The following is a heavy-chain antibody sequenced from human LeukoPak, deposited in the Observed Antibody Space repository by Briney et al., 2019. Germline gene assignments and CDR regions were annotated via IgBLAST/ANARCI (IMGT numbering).Heavy chain of an antibody. J-gene: IGHJ4*02. V-gene: IGHV3-7*01. CDR1: GFTFSSYW. D-gene: IGHD3-3*01. CDR3: ARVGYDFWSGYYNPYYFDY. CDR2: IKQDGSEK. Sequence: GGSLRLSCAASGFTFSSYWMSWVRQAPGKGLEWVANIKQDGSEKYYVDSVKGRFTISRDNAKNSLYLQMNSLRAEDTAVYYCARVGYDFWSGYYNPYYFDYWGQGTLVTASS.